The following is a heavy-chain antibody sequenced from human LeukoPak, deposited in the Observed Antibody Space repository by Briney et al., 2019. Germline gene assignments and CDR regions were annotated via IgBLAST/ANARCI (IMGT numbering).Heavy chain of an antibody. CDR2: TYYSGST. CDR1: GGSISSGDYY. CDR3: ARPYYYDSRIDP. D-gene: IGHD3-22*01. Sequence: SQTLSLTCTVSGGSISSGDYYWSWIRQPPGKGLEWIAYTYYSGSTYYNPSLKSRVTMSADTSKNQLSLKLSSVTAADTAVYYCARPYYYDSRIDPWGQGILVTVSS. J-gene: IGHJ5*02. V-gene: IGHV4-30-4*01.